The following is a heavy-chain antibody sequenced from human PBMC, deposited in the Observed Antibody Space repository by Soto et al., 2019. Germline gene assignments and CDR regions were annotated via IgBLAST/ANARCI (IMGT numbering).Heavy chain of an antibody. CDR3: AKGKHYYDSSGYLNWFDP. D-gene: IGHD3-22*01. J-gene: IGHJ5*02. V-gene: IGHV3-23*01. Sequence: GGSLRLSCAASGFTFSSYAMSWVRQAPGEGLEWVSAISGSGGSTYYADSVKGRFTISRDNSKNTLYLQMNSLRAEDTAVYYCAKGKHYYDSSGYLNWFDPWGQGTLVTVSS. CDR2: ISGSGGST. CDR1: GFTFSSYA.